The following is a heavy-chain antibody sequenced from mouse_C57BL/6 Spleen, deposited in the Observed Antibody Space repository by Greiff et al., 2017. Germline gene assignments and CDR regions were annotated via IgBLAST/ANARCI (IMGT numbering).Heavy chain of an antibody. D-gene: IGHD4-1*01. CDR2: ISAGGSYT. V-gene: IGHV5-4*01. Sequence: DVHLVESGGGLVKPGGSLKLSCAASGFTFSSYAMSWVRQTPEKRLEWVATISAGGSYTYYPDNVKGRFTISRDNAKNNMYLQMSHLKSEDTAMYYCARGETGTGAMDYWGQGTSVTVSS. J-gene: IGHJ4*01. CDR1: GFTFSSYA. CDR3: ARGETGTGAMDY.